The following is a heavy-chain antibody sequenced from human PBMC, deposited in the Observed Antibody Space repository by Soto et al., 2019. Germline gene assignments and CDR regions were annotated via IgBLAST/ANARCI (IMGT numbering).Heavy chain of an antibody. D-gene: IGHD1-26*01. J-gene: IGHJ4*02. Sequence: EVQLVESGGGVVQPGGSLRLCCVASGFIFSSYAMHWIREAPGKGLEYVSGISSNGDSTYYADSVKGRFTISRDNSKNTLYLQVGSLRADDMAVYYCAKAGIVGAIDRIPPDYWGQGTLVTVSS. CDR1: GFIFSSYA. CDR3: AKAGIVGAIDRIPPDY. V-gene: IGHV3-64*07. CDR2: ISSNGDST.